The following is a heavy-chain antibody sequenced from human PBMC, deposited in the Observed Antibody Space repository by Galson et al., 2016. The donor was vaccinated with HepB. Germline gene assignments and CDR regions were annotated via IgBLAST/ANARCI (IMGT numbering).Heavy chain of an antibody. Sequence: QSGAEVKKPGESLKTSCEGSGYSFTSYWIGWVRQMPGKGLEWMGTIYPGDSDTRYSPSSQGQVTISADKSISAAYLQWNSLKASDTAIYYCARRSSDAFDIWGHGTMVTVSS. CDR1: GYSFTSYW. V-gene: IGHV5-51*01. J-gene: IGHJ3*02. CDR2: IYPGDSDT. D-gene: IGHD3-10*01. CDR3: ARRSSDAFDI.